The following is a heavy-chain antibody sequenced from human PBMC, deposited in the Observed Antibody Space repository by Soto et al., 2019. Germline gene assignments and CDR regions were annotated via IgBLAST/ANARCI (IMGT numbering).Heavy chain of an antibody. Sequence: ASVKVSCKASGYTFTSYDINWVRQATGQGLEWMGWMNPNSGNTGYAQKFQGRVTMTRNTSISTAYMELSSLRSEDTAVYYCASGRDSGYEAYYMDVWGKGTTVTVSS. CDR2: MNPNSGNT. J-gene: IGHJ6*03. CDR3: ASGRDSGYEAYYMDV. D-gene: IGHD5-12*01. CDR1: GYTFTSYD. V-gene: IGHV1-8*01.